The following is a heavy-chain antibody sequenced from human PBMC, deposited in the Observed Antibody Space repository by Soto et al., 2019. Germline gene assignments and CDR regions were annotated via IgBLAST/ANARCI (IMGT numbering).Heavy chain of an antibody. D-gene: IGHD2-2*01. CDR2: IYYSGST. CDR1: GGSISSGGYY. J-gene: IGHJ6*02. CDR3: ARDPRYCSSTSCGRGYYYYYGMDV. V-gene: IGHV4-31*03. Sequence: SETLSLTCTVSGGSISSGGYYWSWIRQHPGKGLEWIGYIYYSGSTYYNPSLKSRVTISVDTSKNQFSLKLSSVTAADTAVYYCARDPRYCSSTSCGRGYYYYYGMDVWGQGTTVTVS.